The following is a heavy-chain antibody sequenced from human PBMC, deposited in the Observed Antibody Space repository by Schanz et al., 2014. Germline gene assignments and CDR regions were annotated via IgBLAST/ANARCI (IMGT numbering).Heavy chain of an antibody. V-gene: IGHV4-4*02. D-gene: IGHD3-10*01. Sequence: QVALQESGPRLVKPSGTLSLICTVSGVSIVSGEVWSWVRQSPDKGLEWIGQVHHSGNAVYNPSLKGRVTTPAAASRDQFSLRLTSVTAADTGVYFCAANAYFGKPLASYFDFWGQGILVTVSS. CDR1: GVSIVSGEV. J-gene: IGHJ4*02. CDR2: VHHSGNA. CDR3: AANAYFGKPLASYFDF.